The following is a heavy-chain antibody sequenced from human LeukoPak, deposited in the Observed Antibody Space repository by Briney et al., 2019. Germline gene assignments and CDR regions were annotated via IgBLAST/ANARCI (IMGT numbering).Heavy chain of an antibody. CDR3: TREVGATTGY. D-gene: IGHD1-26*01. V-gene: IGHV3-49*04. J-gene: IGHJ4*02. CDR1: GFTFGDYA. Sequence: GGSLRLSCTASGFTFGDYAMSWVRQAPGKGLEWVGFIRSKAYGGTTEYAASVKGRFTISRDDSKSIAYLQMNSLKTEDTAVYYCTREVGATTGYWGQGTLVTVSS. CDR2: IRSKAYGGTT.